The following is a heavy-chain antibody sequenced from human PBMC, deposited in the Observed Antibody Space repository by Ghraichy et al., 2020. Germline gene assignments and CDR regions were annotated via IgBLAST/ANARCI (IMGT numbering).Heavy chain of an antibody. CDR2: IYYSGST. J-gene: IGHJ3*02. D-gene: IGHD4-17*01. Sequence: SETLSLTCTVSGGSISSSSYYWGWIRQPPGKGLEWIGSIYYSGSTYYNPSLKSRVTISVDTSKNQFSLKLSSVTAADTTVYYCARHRLRDYGDYVLDAFDIWGQGTMVTVSS. V-gene: IGHV4-39*01. CDR3: ARHRLRDYGDYVLDAFDI. CDR1: GGSISSSSYY.